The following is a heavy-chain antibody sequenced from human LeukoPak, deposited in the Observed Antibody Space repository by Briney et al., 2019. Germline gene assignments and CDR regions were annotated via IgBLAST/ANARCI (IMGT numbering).Heavy chain of an antibody. D-gene: IGHD5-18*01. V-gene: IGHV3-30*03. CDR1: GFSFSTYV. CDR3: ARDHQGYYNFFDP. J-gene: IGHJ5*02. CDR2: ISYDGNSK. Sequence: GGSLRLSCAASGFSFSTYVMRWVRQAPGKGLDWVAVISYDGNSKYYTDSVKGRFTISRDNSKNMLFLQMNSPRADDTAVYYCARDHQGYYNFFDPWGQGTLVTVSS.